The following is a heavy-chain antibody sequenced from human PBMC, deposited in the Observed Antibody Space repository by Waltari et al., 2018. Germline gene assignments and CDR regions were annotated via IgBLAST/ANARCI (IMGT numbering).Heavy chain of an antibody. CDR2: IYSGGST. J-gene: IGHJ4*02. V-gene: IGHV3-53*01. D-gene: IGHD3-3*01. CDR3: ARAGLHYDFWSGYLGYFDY. Sequence: EVQLVESGGGLIQPGGSLRLSCAASGFTVSSNYMSWVRQAPGKGLAGVSVIYSGGSTYYADSVKGRFTISRDNSKNTLYLQMNSLRAEDTAVYYCARAGLHYDFWSGYLGYFDYWGQGTLVTVSS. CDR1: GFTVSSNY.